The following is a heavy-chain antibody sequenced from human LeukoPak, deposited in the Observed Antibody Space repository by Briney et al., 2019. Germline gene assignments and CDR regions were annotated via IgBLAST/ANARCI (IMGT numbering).Heavy chain of an antibody. CDR2: INPNSGGT. V-gene: IGHV1-2*04. Sequence: XSVKVSCKASGYTFTGYYMHWVRQAPGQGLEWMGWINPNSGGTNYAQKFQGWVTMTRDTSISTAYMELSRLRSDDTAVYYCARGGITGTTRGPTRLNDAFDIWGQGTMVTVSS. D-gene: IGHD1-20*01. CDR1: GYTFTGYY. CDR3: ARGGITGTTRGPTRLNDAFDI. J-gene: IGHJ3*02.